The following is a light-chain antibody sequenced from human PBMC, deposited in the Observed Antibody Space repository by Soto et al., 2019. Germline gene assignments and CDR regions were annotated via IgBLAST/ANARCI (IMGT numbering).Light chain of an antibody. V-gene: IGLV2-14*01. CDR1: SSDIGGYNY. J-gene: IGLJ3*02. CDR3: SSHTTSNTQV. CDR2: EVS. Sequence: QSALTQPASVSGSPGQSITISCTGTSSDIGGYNYVSWYQQHPGNPPKLMIYEVSNRPSGVSNRLSGSKSGNTASLTISGLQAEDEADYYCSSHTTSNTQVFGGGTKVTVL.